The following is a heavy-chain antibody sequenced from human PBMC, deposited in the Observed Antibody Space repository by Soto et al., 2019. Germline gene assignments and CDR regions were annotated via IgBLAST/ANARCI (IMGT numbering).Heavy chain of an antibody. Sequence: PSETLSLTCTVSGGSISSGDYYWSWIRQPPGKGLEWIGYIYYSGSTYYNPSLKSRVTISVDTSKNQFSLKLSSVTAADTAVYYCARTRFRMANWFDPWGQGTLVTVSS. CDR1: GGSISSGDYY. V-gene: IGHV4-30-4*01. CDR2: IYYSGST. D-gene: IGHD2-21*01. CDR3: ARTRFRMANWFDP. J-gene: IGHJ5*02.